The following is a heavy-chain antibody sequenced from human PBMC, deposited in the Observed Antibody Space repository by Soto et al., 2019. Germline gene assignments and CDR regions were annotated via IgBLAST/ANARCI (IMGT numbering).Heavy chain of an antibody. V-gene: IGHV4-59*08. J-gene: IGHJ4*02. Sequence: SETLSLTCTVSGRSISSYYWTWIRRPPGKGLEWIGYISYAGSTEYNPSLKSRSSISIDTSKNQFSLRVTSLTAADAAVYYCATQVRGVIYYWGQGVQVTVSS. D-gene: IGHD2-8*02. CDR1: GRSISSYY. CDR2: ISYAGST. CDR3: ATQVRGVIYY.